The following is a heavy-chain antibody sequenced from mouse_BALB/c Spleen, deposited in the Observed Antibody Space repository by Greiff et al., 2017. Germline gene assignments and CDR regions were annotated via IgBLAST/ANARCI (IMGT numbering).Heavy chain of an antibody. D-gene: IGHD2-4*01. Sequence: EVQVVESGGGLVQPGGSLKLSCAASGFTFSSYGMYWVRQTPDKRLEWVATISSDGGSTYYPDSVKGRFTISRDNAKNTLYLQMSSLKSEDTAMYYSAREDYGFAYWGQGTLVTVSA. CDR2: ISSDGGST. CDR1: GFTFSSYG. CDR3: AREDYGFAY. J-gene: IGHJ3*01. V-gene: IGHV5-6-3*01.